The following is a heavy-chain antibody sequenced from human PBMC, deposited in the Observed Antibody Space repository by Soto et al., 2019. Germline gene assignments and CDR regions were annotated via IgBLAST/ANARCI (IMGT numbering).Heavy chain of an antibody. CDR3: AKTTEGWFSAFEI. CDR2: ISGSGTTA. V-gene: IGHV3-23*01. J-gene: IGHJ3*02. CDR1: GFVFSSYA. Sequence: SLRLSCAASGFVFSSYAMSWVRQAPGKGLEWVSAISGSGTTAYYADSVKGRFIFSRDNPKNTMYLQMNSLRAEDTAVYFGAKTTEGWFSAFEIWGQGTVVTGSS. D-gene: IGHD6-19*01.